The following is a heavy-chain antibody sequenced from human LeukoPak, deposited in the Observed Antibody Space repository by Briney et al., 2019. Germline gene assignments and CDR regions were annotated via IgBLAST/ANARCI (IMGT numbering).Heavy chain of an antibody. J-gene: IGHJ3*02. CDR1: GDSVSSGGYY. CDR3: ARDVVVTSSPDAFDI. V-gene: IGHV4-31*11. CDR2: ISNSGTT. D-gene: IGHD2-21*02. Sequence: TSETLSLTCAVPGDSVSSGGYYWTWIRQHPGKGLEWIGYISNSGTTSYSPSLKSRVSISVDTSNNQFSLRLSSVTAADTAVYYCARDVVVTSSPDAFDIWGQGTMVTVSS.